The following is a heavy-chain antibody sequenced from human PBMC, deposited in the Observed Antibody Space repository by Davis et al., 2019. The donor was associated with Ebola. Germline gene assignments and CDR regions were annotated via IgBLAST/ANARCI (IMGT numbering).Heavy chain of an antibody. CDR2: IYYSGST. CDR1: GGSISSSSYY. Sequence: SETLSLTCTVSGGSISSSSYYWGWIRQPPGKGLEWIGYIYYSGSTNYNPSLKSRVTISVDTSKNQFSLKLSSVTAADTAVYYCASNGYYDSSGYYYWGQGTLVTVSS. CDR3: ASNGYYDSSGYYY. D-gene: IGHD3-22*01. J-gene: IGHJ4*02. V-gene: IGHV4-61*05.